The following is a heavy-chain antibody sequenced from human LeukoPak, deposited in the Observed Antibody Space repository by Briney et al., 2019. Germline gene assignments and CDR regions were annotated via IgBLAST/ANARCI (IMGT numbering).Heavy chain of an antibody. J-gene: IGHJ4*02. Sequence: PGGSLRLSCAASGFTVSDYYMSWIRQAPGKGLEWVSYISSSGSTIYYADSVKGRFTISRDNTKNSLYLQMNILRADDTAVYYCARDPDFWSGYYYFDYWGQGTLVTVSS. V-gene: IGHV3-11*04. CDR1: GFTVSDYY. CDR2: ISSSGSTI. D-gene: IGHD3-3*01. CDR3: ARDPDFWSGYYYFDY.